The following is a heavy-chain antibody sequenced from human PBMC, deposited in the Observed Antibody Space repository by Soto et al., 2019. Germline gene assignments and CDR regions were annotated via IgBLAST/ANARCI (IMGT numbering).Heavy chain of an antibody. CDR3: ARVNYGSGGMGGMDV. CDR2: IIPIFGTA. V-gene: IGHV1-69*13. CDR1: GGTFISYA. D-gene: IGHD3-10*01. Sequence: SVKVSCKASGGTFISYAISWVRRAPGQGREWMGGIIPIFGTANYAQKFKGRVTTTADESTSTAYMELSSLRSEGTAVYYCARVNYGSGGMGGMDVWGQGTTVTVSS. J-gene: IGHJ6*02.